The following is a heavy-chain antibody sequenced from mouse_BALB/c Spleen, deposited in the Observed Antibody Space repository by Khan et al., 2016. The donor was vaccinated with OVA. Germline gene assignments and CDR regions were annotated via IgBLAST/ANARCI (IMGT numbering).Heavy chain of an antibody. CDR1: GYTFTDYA. CDR3: ARGGQWDRRGGGNSDY. D-gene: IGHD1-1*01. V-gene: IGHV1S137*01. Sequence: VQLQESGPELVRPGESVKISCKGSGYTFTDYAMHWVKQSHAKSLEWIGVISTYYDNTNYNQKFKDKATMTVDKSSNTAYMELARLTSEDSAIYYCARGGQWDRRGGGNSDYWGQGTTLTVSS. CDR2: ISTYYDNT. J-gene: IGHJ2*01.